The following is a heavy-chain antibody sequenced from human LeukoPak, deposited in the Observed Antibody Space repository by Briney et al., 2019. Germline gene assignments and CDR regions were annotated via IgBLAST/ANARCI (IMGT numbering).Heavy chain of an antibody. D-gene: IGHD7-27*01. CDR2: INSDGSST. V-gene: IGHV3-74*01. CDR1: GFTFSSYW. CDR3: ARAANWDDAFDI. Sequence: GGSLRLSCAASGFTFSSYWVHWVRQAPGKGLVWVSRINSDGSSTSYADSVKGRFTISRDNAKNTLYLQMNSLRAEDTAVYYCARAANWDDAFDIWGQGTMVTVSS. J-gene: IGHJ3*02.